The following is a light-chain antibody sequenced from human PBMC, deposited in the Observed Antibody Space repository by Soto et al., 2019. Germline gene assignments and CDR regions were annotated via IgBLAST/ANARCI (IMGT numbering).Light chain of an antibody. CDR2: DAS. Sequence: DIQLTQSPSVLSASVGDRVTITCRASQAINTYLAWYQHKPGKAPHLLIYDASTLESGVPSRFSGSGSGTEFTLTVTSLQHEDVATYYCHHIDTFRLTFGGGTKVELK. CDR1: QAINTY. J-gene: IGKJ4*01. CDR3: HHIDTFRLT. V-gene: IGKV1-9*01.